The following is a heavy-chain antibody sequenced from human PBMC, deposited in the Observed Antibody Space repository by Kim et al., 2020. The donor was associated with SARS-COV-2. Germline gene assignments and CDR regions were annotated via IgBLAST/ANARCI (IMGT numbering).Heavy chain of an antibody. D-gene: IGHD6-25*01. Sequence: VKGRVTISRDNSKNTLYLQMNSLGAEDTAVYYCAKDSGRSAAGDADAFDIWGQGTMVTVSS. J-gene: IGHJ3*02. CDR3: AKDSGRSAAGDADAFDI. V-gene: IGHV3-30*02.